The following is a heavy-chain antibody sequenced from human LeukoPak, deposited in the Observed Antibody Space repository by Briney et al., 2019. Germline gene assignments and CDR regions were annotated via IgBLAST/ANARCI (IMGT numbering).Heavy chain of an antibody. Sequence: SETLSLTCTVSGGSISSYYWSWIRQPPGKGLEWIGYIYYSGSTNYNPSLKSRVTISVDTSKNQFSLKLSSVTAADTAVYYCARGSWGYYYGSGSYFDYWGQGTLVTVSS. CDR3: ARGSWGYYYGSGSYFDY. J-gene: IGHJ4*02. CDR1: GGSISSYY. V-gene: IGHV4-59*01. CDR2: IYYSGST. D-gene: IGHD3-10*01.